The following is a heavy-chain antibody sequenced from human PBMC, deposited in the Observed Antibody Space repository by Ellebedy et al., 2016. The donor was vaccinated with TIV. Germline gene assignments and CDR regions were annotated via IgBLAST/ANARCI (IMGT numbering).Heavy chain of an antibody. CDR3: ARLRQSRDRSHWYFEL. V-gene: IGHV4-4*09. J-gene: IGHJ2*01. Sequence: SETLSLXCTVSGGSITNNYWNWIRQSPGKTLEWIGYIYSSGRTQYNPSLKNRVTISVDTSKNQISLKLKSVTAADTAVYFCARLRQSRDRSHWYFELWGRGTLVTVSS. CDR1: GGSITNNY. D-gene: IGHD1-14*01. CDR2: IYSSGRT.